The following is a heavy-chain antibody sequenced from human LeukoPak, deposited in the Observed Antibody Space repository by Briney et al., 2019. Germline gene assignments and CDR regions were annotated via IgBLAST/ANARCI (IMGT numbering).Heavy chain of an antibody. CDR3: ARLSIVVVAARIFDY. J-gene: IGHJ4*02. CDR1: GGSISSSSYY. Sequence: PSETLSLTCTVSGGSISSSSYYWGWIRQPPGKGLEWIGSIYYSGSTYYNPSLKSRVTTSVDTSKNQFSLKLSSVTAADTAVYYCARLSIVVVAARIFDYWGQGTLVTVSS. D-gene: IGHD2-15*01. V-gene: IGHV4-39*01. CDR2: IYYSGST.